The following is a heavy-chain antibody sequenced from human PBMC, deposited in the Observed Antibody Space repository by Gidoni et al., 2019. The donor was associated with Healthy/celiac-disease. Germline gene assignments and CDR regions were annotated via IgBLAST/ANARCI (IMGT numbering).Heavy chain of an antibody. D-gene: IGHD3-3*01. CDR3: ARELGVVITLYYYYYGMDV. CDR1: GGPISSGSYY. V-gene: IGHV4-61*02. Sequence: QVQLQESGPGLVKPSQPLSLLCTVSGGPISSGSYYWSWIRQPAGKGLEWIGRIYTSGSPNYNPSLKSRVTISVDTSKIQFSLKLSSVTAADTAVYYCARELGVVITLYYYYYGMDVWGQGTTVTVSS. CDR2: IYTSGSP. J-gene: IGHJ6*02.